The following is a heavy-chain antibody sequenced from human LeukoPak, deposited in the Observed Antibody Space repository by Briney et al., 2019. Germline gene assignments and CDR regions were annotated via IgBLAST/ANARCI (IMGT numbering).Heavy chain of an antibody. CDR2: IPSDGNDK. CDR1: GVTFRSYG. V-gene: IGHV3-30*03. J-gene: IGHJ4*02. CDR3: TAKVIRGNSGDDYDD. Sequence: GESLRLSCAASGVTFRSYGMHWVRQAPGKGLEWVALIPSDGNDKLYGDSVRGRFTISRDDSKSTLYLQMNSLRAEDTAVYYCTAKVIRGNSGDDYDDWGQGTLVTVSS. D-gene: IGHD5-12*01.